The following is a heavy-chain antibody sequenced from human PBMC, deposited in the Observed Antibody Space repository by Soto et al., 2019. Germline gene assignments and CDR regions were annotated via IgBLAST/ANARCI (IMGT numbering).Heavy chain of an antibody. V-gene: IGHV4-34*01. D-gene: IGHD2-2*01. J-gene: IGHJ4*02. CDR1: GGSFSGYY. CDR3: ARASATSLGDY. CDR2: INHSGST. Sequence: PSETLSLTCAVYGGSFSGYYWSWIRQPPGKGLEWIGEINHSGSTNYNPSLKSRVTISVDTSKNQFSLKLSPVTAADTAVYYCARASATSLGDYWGQGTLVTVSS.